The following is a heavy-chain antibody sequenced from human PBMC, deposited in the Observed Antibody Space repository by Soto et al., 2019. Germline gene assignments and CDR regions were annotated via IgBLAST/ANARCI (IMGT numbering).Heavy chain of an antibody. J-gene: IGHJ6*02. CDR1: GLNFSDYA. D-gene: IGHD3-10*01. CDR2: VSNRGDIT. Sequence: EVHLLESGGDLVQPGGSLRLSCAASGLNFSDYAMTWVRQAPGKGLEWVSSVSNRGDITYYADSVKGRFTISRANSKNTLFMHINSLRAEDTALYYCARGDRGGSGSPASYYYSGLDVWGQGTTVTVSS. V-gene: IGHV3-23*01. CDR3: ARGDRGGSGSPASYYYSGLDV.